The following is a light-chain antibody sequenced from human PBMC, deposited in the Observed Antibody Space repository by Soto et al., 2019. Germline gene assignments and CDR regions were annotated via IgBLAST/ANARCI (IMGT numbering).Light chain of an antibody. CDR2: QDS. CDR3: QAWDSSTGV. V-gene: IGLV3-1*01. CDR1: KVEDKY. Sequence: SYELTQPPSVSVSPGQTASITCSGDKVEDKYVCWYQQKPGQSPVLVIYQDSKRPSGIPERFSGSNSGNTATLTISGTQAMDEADYYCQAWDSSTGVFGTGTKVTVL. J-gene: IGLJ1*01.